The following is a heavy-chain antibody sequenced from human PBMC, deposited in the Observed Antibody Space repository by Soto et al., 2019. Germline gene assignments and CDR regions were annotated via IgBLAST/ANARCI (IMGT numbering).Heavy chain of an antibody. CDR2: ISSDSSTI. J-gene: IGHJ5*02. CDR3: ARESRFLEWLSLNWFDP. CDR1: GFTFSSYS. Sequence: GGSLRLSCAASGFTFSSYSMNWVRQAPGKGLEWVSYISSDSSTIYYADSVKGRFTISRDNAKNSLYLQMNSLRDEDTAVYYCARESRFLEWLSLNWFDPWGQGT. V-gene: IGHV3-48*02. D-gene: IGHD3-3*01.